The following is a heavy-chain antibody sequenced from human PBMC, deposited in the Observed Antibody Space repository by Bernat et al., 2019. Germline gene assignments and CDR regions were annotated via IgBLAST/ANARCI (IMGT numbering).Heavy chain of an antibody. V-gene: IGHV4-31*03. CDR2: IYYSGST. D-gene: IGHD3-10*01. Sequence: QVQLQESGPGLVKPSQTLSLTCTVSGGSISSGGYYWSWIRQHPGKGLEWIGYIYYSGSTYYNPSLKSRVTISVDTSKNQFSLKLSSVTAAGTAVYYCARGSVDGVRGNWFDPWGQGTLVTVSS. J-gene: IGHJ5*02. CDR3: ARGSVDGVRGNWFDP. CDR1: GGSISSGGYY.